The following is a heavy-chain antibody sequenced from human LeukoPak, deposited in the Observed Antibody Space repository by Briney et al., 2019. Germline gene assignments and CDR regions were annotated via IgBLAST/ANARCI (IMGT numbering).Heavy chain of an antibody. CDR2: INSDGSST. CDR3: ARDRGDYYDSSGLFDY. CDR1: GFTFSSYW. J-gene: IGHJ4*02. D-gene: IGHD3-22*01. Sequence: PGGSLRLSCAASGFTFSSYWMHWVRQAPGKGLVWVSRINSDGSSTCYADSVKGRFTISRDNAKNTLYLQINSLSAEDTAVYYCARDRGDYYDSSGLFDYWGQGTLVTVSS. V-gene: IGHV3-74*01.